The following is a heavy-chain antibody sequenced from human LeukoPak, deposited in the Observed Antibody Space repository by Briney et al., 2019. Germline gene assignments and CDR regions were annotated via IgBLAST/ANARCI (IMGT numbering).Heavy chain of an antibody. V-gene: IGHV3-23*01. CDR1: GFTFSSYA. J-gene: IGHJ4*02. CDR3: ARFDSSGYRDDY. D-gene: IGHD3-22*01. CDR2: ISGSGGST. Sequence: GGSLRLSCAASGFTFSSYAMSWVRQAPGKGLEWVSAISGSGGSTCYADSVKGRFTVSRDNSKNTLYLQMNSLRAEDTAVHYCARFDSSGYRDDYWGQGTLVSVSS.